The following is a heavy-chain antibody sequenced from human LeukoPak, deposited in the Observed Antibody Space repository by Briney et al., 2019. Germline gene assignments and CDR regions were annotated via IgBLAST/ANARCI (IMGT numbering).Heavy chain of an antibody. V-gene: IGHV1-18*01. CDR3: XXXXXXXXXXXXXSWGTGSSNDY. D-gene: IGHD3-16*01. CDR1: GYTFTSYG. Sequence: GASVKVSCKASGYTFTSYGISWVRQAPGQGLEWMGWISGYNGNTNYAQEKLQGRVTMTTDTSTSTAYMELRSLRSGDTAVYYWXXXXXXXXXXXXXSWGTGSSNDYWGQGTLVTVSS. J-gene: IGHJ4*02. CDR2: ISGYNGNT.